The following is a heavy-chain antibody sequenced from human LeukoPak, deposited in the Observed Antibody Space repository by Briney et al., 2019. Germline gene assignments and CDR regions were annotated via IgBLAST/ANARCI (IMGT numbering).Heavy chain of an antibody. CDR2: ITGSGDST. Sequence: GGSLRLSCAASGFTFSDYAMSWVRQAPGKGLEWVSLITGSGDSTYYADSVKGRFTISRGNSKNTLNLQMISLRAEDTAVYYCASSRSASTAYSPLDYWGQGTLVTISS. D-gene: IGHD5-12*01. CDR1: GFTFSDYA. V-gene: IGHV3-23*01. CDR3: ASSRSASTAYSPLDY. J-gene: IGHJ4*02.